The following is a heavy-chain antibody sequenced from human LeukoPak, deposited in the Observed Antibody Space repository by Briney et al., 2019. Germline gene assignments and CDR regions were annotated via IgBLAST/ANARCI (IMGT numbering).Heavy chain of an antibody. Sequence: PGGSLRLSCAASGFTFSSYSMNWVRQAPGKGLEWVSSISSSSSYIYYADSVKGRFTISRDNAKNSLYLQIHSLRVEDTAVYYCTRGGGYNYFDYWGQGTLVAVSS. D-gene: IGHD6-25*01. CDR2: ISSSSSYI. J-gene: IGHJ4*02. CDR1: GFTFSSYS. CDR3: TRGGGYNYFDY. V-gene: IGHV3-21*01.